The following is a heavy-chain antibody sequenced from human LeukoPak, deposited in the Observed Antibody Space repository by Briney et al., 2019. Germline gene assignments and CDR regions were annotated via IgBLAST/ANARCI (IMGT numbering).Heavy chain of an antibody. D-gene: IGHD3-22*01. J-gene: IGHJ4*02. V-gene: IGHV4-30-4*01. CDR1: GGSISSGDYY. CDR2: IYYSGST. Sequence: SETLSLTCTVSGGSISSGDYYWSWIRQPPGKGLEWIGYIYYSGSTYYNPSLKSRVTISVDTSKNQFSLKLSSVTAADTAVYYCARGLTYYYDSSGSYGPNHKQFDYWGQGTLVTVSS. CDR3: ARGLTYYYDSSGSYGPNHKQFDY.